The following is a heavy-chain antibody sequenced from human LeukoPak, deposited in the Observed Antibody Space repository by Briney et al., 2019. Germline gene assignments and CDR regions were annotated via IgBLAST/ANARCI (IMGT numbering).Heavy chain of an antibody. D-gene: IGHD4-17*01. CDR3: ARDLYGDYGFDT. CDR2: SNWNGGNT. Sequence: AGGSLRLSCAASGFNFDDYGMSWVRQAPGKGLEWVSGSNWNGGNTGYADSVKGRFTVSRDNARKSLFLQMNSLRVEDTALYYCARDLYGDYGFDTWGQGTLVTVSS. CDR1: GFNFDDYG. J-gene: IGHJ3*02. V-gene: IGHV3-20*04.